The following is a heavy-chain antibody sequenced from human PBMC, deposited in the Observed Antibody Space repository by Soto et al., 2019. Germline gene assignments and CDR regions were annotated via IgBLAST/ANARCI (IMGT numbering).Heavy chain of an antibody. CDR1: GGSISSYY. CDR3: ARGSTTEKVDS. Sequence: SETLSLTCTVSGGSISSYYWSWIRQPPGKGLEWIGHIHNSGSSYYNPSLRSRVTISADTSKNQFSLALTSVTAADTAIYYCARGSTTEKVDSWGQGILVTVSS. CDR2: IHNSGSS. V-gene: IGHV4-4*08. J-gene: IGHJ4*02.